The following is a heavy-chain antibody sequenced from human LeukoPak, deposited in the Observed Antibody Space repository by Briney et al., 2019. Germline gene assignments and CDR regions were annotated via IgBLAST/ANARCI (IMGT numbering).Heavy chain of an antibody. CDR3: AKALGGNSGWYEVSRNFYGAYYYYGMDV. D-gene: IGHD6-19*01. CDR1: GFTFSSYS. J-gene: IGHJ6*02. CDR2: ISGSDTST. V-gene: IGHV3-23*01. Sequence: PGGSLRLSCAASGFTFSSYSMNWVRQAPGKGLEWVSVISGSDTSTYYADSVKGRFTISRDDSKNTLYLQMNSLRAEDTAVYYCAKALGGNSGWYEVSRNFYGAYYYYGMDVWGQGTTVTVSS.